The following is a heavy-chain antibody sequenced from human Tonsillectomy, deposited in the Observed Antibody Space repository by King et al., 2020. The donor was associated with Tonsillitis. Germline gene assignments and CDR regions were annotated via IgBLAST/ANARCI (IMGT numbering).Heavy chain of an antibody. V-gene: IGHV3-9*01. J-gene: IGHJ3*02. Sequence: VQLVESGGGLVQPGRSLRLSCAASGFSFGNYAMHWVRHAPGKGPEWVSGISWNSGSIGYAESVKGRFTVSRDNAKNSLYLQMNSLRAEDTAFYYCAKFSKKDGFDIWGQGTMVTVSP. CDR1: GFSFGNYA. CDR3: AKFSKKDGFDI. CDR2: ISWNSGSI.